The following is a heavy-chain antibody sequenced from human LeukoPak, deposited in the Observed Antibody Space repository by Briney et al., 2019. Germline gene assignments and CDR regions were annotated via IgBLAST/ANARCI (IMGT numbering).Heavy chain of an antibody. V-gene: IGHV3-48*03. Sequence: GGSLRLSCAASGFTFSRYDMNWVRQAPGKGLEWVSYISSSGSTIYYADSVKGRFTISRDNAKNSLYLQMNSLRAEDTAVYYCARGGYYYYGSGSYMDVWGKGTTVTISS. CDR3: ARGGYYYYGSGSYMDV. J-gene: IGHJ6*03. D-gene: IGHD3-10*01. CDR2: ISSSGSTI. CDR1: GFTFSRYD.